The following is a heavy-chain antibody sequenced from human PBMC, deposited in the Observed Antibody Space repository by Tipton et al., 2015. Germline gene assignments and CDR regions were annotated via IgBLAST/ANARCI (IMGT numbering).Heavy chain of an antibody. D-gene: IGHD3-9*01. Sequence: TLSLTCAVSSGSIRSSDWWHWVRQTPGKGLEWIGSISHSGNTYYNPSLKSRVTMSRDTSKNQFSLKLTSVTAADTAVYYCACQDYDSLTRDYQTVDYWGQGTLVTVSS. V-gene: IGHV4-4*02. J-gene: IGHJ4*02. CDR1: SGSIRSSDW. CDR3: ACQDYDSLTRDYQTVDY. CDR2: ISHSGNT.